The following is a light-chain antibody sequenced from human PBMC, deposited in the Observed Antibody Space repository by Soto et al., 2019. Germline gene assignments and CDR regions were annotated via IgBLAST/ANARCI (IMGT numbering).Light chain of an antibody. V-gene: IGKV3D-15*01. CDR1: QSITSN. CDR3: QQYFNWRYT. J-gene: IGKJ2*01. CDR2: GAS. Sequence: EIVMTQSPGTLSVSPGERATLSCRASQSITSNLAWYQQKPGQAPRLLIYGASTRATGIPARFSGSGSGTEFTLTISRLQSDDFAVYYCQQYFNWRYTCGQGTRLEIK.